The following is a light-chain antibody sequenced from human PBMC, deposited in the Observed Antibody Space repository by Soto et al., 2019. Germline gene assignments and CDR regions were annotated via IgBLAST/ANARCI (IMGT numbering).Light chain of an antibody. J-gene: IGLJ1*01. CDR2: DVS. Sequence: SVLSQPRSVSGSPGQSVTISCTGTSSDVGGYNYVSWYQQHPGKAPKLMIYDVSKRPSGVPDRFSGSKSGNTASLTISGLQAEDEADYYCCSYAGSYPTLYVFGTSTKVTAL. CDR3: CSYAGSYPTLYV. V-gene: IGLV2-11*01. CDR1: SSDVGGYNY.